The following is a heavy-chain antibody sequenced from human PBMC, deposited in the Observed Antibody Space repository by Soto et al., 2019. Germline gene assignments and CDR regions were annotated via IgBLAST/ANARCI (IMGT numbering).Heavy chain of an antibody. V-gene: IGHV1-3*01. CDR1: GYTFTNYA. CDR3: ARAGFCSTTRCSDAFDI. Sequence: GASVKVSCKASGYTFTNYAMHWVRQAPGQRPEWMGWINAGNGNTKFSQRFQGRVTITRDTSANIAYMELSSLTSEDTAVYYCARAGFCSTTRCSDAFDIWGQGTMVTVSS. D-gene: IGHD2-2*01. CDR2: INAGNGNT. J-gene: IGHJ3*02.